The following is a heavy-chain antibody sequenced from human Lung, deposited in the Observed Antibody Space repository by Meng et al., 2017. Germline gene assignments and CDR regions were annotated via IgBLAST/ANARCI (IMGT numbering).Heavy chain of an antibody. CDR3: ARDEDISAAGKLFGDY. CDR2: IDPNDDHT. Sequence: VDLVQSGAAVNKPWASLKLTYKHYGNTVAADWIRWLRQAPGQGLEWIGRIDPNDDHTQYAQNFQGRVTMTSDTSISTVYMELNGLRSDDTAVYYCARDEDISAAGKLFGDYWGQGTLVTVSS. D-gene: IGHD6-13*01. CDR1: GNTVAADW. J-gene: IGHJ4*02. V-gene: IGHV1-2*06.